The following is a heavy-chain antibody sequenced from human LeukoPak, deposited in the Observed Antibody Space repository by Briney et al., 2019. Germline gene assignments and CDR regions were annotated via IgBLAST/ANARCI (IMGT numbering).Heavy chain of an antibody. CDR3: ARAHIAVAGTGYYYYGMDV. CDR2: ISYDGSNK. J-gene: IGHJ6*02. Sequence: QTGGSLRLSCAASGFTFSSYAMHWVRRAPGKGLEWVAVISYDGSNKYYADSVKGRFTISRDNSKNTLYLQMNSLRAEDTAVYYCARAHIAVAGTGYYYYGMDVWGQGTTVTVSS. CDR1: GFTFSSYA. D-gene: IGHD6-19*01. V-gene: IGHV3-30-3*01.